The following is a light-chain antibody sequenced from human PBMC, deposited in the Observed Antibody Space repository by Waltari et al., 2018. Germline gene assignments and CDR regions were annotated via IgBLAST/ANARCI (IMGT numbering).Light chain of an antibody. Sequence: QSALTQPRSVSGSPGQSVTISCTGTSSNVGRYDYVSWYQQYPGKVPKLIIYDGSKRPSGVPDRFSGSKSGNTASLTISGLQAEDEADYYCCSYAGSYTLLFGGGTRLTVL. CDR3: CSYAGSYTLL. CDR2: DGS. CDR1: SSNVGRYDY. J-gene: IGLJ2*01. V-gene: IGLV2-11*01.